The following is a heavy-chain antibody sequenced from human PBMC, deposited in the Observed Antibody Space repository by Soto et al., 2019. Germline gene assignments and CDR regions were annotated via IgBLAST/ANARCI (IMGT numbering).Heavy chain of an antibody. J-gene: IGHJ4*02. CDR3: ARDRRRNYFDY. V-gene: IGHV3-7*03. Sequence: GGSLRLSCAASGFTFSSYWMSWVRQAPGKGLEWVANIKQDGSEKYYVDSVKGRFTISRDNAKNSLYLQMNSLRAEDTAMYYCARDRRRNYFDYWGQGTLVTVSS. CDR2: IKQDGSEK. D-gene: IGHD1-1*01. CDR1: GFTFSSYW.